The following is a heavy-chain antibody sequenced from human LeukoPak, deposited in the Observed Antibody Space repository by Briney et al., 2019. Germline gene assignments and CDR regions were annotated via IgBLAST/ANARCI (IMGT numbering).Heavy chain of an antibody. V-gene: IGHV4-4*02. D-gene: IGHD2-15*01. CDR1: GGSISSSNW. CDR2: IYHSGST. J-gene: IGHJ3*02. CDR3: ARDHRYCSGESCYSDAFDI. Sequence: SETLSLTCAVSGGSISSSNWWSWVRQPPGKGLEWIGEIYHSGSTNYNPSLKSRVTISVDKSKNQFSLKLSSVTAADTAVYYCARDHRYCSGESCYSDAFDIWGQGTVVTVSS.